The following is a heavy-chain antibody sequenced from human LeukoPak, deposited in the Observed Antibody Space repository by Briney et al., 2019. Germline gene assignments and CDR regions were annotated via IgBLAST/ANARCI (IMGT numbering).Heavy chain of an antibody. Sequence: GRSLRLPCAASGFTFSSYGMHWVRQAPGKGLEWVAVISYDGSNKYYADSVKGRFTISRDNSKNTLYLQMNSLRAEDTAVYYCATRPQVLRYFDWVDVWGQGTTVTVSS. CDR2: ISYDGSNK. CDR3: ATRPQVLRYFDWVDV. V-gene: IGHV3-30*03. J-gene: IGHJ6*02. CDR1: GFTFSSYG. D-gene: IGHD3-9*01.